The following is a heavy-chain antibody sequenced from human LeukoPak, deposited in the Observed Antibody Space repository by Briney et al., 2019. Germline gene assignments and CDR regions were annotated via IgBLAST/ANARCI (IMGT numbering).Heavy chain of an antibody. CDR2: INPNSGGT. Sequence: ASVKVSCKASGYTFTGYYMHWVRQAPGQGLEWMGWINPNSGGTNYAQKFQGRVTMTRDTSISTAYMELSRLRSDDTAVYYCARGGVAGTSHYYYYMDVWGKGTTVTISS. D-gene: IGHD6-19*01. CDR3: ARGGVAGTSHYYYYMDV. V-gene: IGHV1-2*02. J-gene: IGHJ6*03. CDR1: GYTFTGYY.